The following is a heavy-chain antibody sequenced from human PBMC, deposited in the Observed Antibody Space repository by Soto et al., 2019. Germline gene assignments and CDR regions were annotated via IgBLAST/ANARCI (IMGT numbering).Heavy chain of an antibody. CDR1: GFTFSSYG. V-gene: IGHV3-33*01. J-gene: IGHJ4*02. CDR3: AREQEYSSEKKGY. Sequence: GGSLRLSCAASGFTFSSYGMHWVRQAPGKGLEWVAVIWYDGSNKYYADSVKGRFTISRDNSKNTLYLQMNSLRAEDTAVYYCAREQEYSSEKKGYWGQGTLVTVSS. CDR2: IWYDGSNK. D-gene: IGHD6-6*01.